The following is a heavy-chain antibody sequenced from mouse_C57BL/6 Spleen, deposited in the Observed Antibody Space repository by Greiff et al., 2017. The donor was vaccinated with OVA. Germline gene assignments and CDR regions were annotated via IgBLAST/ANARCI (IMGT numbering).Heavy chain of an antibody. D-gene: IGHD2-4*01. J-gene: IGHJ1*03. CDR1: GFTFSSYA. V-gene: IGHV5-9-1*02. CDR2: ISSGGDYI. Sequence: EVKLVESGEGLVKPGGSLKLSCAASGFTFSSYAMSWVRQTPEKRLEWVAYISSGGDYIYYADTVKGRFTISRDNARNTLYLQMSSLKSEDTAMYYCTRDGYDYDHLYFDVWGTGTTVTVSS. CDR3: TRDGYDYDHLYFDV.